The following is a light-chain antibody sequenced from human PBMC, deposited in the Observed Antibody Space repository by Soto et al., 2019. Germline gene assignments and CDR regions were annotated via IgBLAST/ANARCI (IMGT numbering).Light chain of an antibody. V-gene: IGKV3-20*01. CDR1: QSVSSSY. CDR3: QQYGTSSWT. CDR2: GAS. Sequence: EIVLTQSPGTLSLSPGEGATLSCRASQSVSSSYLAWYQQKPGQAPRLLIYGASSRATGIPDRFSGSGSGTDFTLNISRLEPEDFAVYYCQQYGTSSWTFGQGTKVDIK. J-gene: IGKJ1*01.